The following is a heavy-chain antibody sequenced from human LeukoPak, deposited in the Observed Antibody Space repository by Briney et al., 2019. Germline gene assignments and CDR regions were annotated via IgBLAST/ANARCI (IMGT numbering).Heavy chain of an antibody. J-gene: IGHJ4*02. CDR1: GFTVSSNY. D-gene: IGHD5-12*01. CDR2: IYSGGCT. CDR3: ARDIYSGYDLYIDY. Sequence: GGSLRLSCAASGFTVSSNYMSWVRQAPGKGLEWVSVIYSGGCTYYADSVKGRFTISRDNSKNTLYLQMNSLRAEDTAVYYCARDIYSGYDLYIDYWGQGTLVTVSS. V-gene: IGHV3-53*01.